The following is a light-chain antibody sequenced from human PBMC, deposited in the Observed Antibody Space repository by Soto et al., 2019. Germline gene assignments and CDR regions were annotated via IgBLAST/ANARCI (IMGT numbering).Light chain of an antibody. J-gene: IGKJ4*01. CDR3: QQSNSFPLT. V-gene: IGKV1-12*01. CDR2: AAS. CDR1: QGISSR. Sequence: DIQMTQSPSSVSASVGDRVTITCRASQGISSRLAWYQQKPGKAPNLLIYAASSLQSGVPSRFSGSGSETDFTLTIGRLQPEGFATYYCQQSNSFPLTFGGGTKVEI.